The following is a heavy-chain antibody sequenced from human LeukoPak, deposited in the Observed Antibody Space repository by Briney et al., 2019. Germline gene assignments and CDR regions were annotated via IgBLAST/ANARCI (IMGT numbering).Heavy chain of an antibody. CDR1: GGTFSSYA. CDR3: ARDLDYYYYMDV. J-gene: IGHJ6*03. Sequence: ASVKVSCKASGGTFSSYAISWVRQAPGQGLEWMGRIISIFGTANYAQKFQGRVTISTDESTRTAYMELSSLRSVATAVYYCARDLDYYYYMDVWGKGTTVTVSS. CDR2: IISIFGTA. V-gene: IGHV1-69*05.